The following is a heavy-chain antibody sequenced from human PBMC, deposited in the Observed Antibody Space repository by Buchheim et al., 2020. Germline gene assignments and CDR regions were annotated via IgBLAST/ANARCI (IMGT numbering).Heavy chain of an antibody. V-gene: IGHV3-7*01. CDR3: ARGYYDFWSGFINYYYYGMDV. J-gene: IGHJ6*02. CDR2: IKQDGSEK. D-gene: IGHD3-3*01. Sequence: EVQLVESGGGLVQPGGSLRLSCAASGFTFSSYWMSWVRQAPGKGLEWVANIKQDGSEKYYVESVKGRFTISRENAKKSLYLQMNSLRAEDTAVYYCARGYYDFWSGFINYYYYGMDVWGQGTT. CDR1: GFTFSSYW.